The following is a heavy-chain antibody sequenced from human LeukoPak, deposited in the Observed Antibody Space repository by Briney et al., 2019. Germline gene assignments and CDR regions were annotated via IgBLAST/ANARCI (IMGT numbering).Heavy chain of an antibody. CDR2: IWYDGSNK. D-gene: IGHD3-10*01. J-gene: IGHJ3*02. V-gene: IGHV3-33*01. Sequence: GGSLRLSCAASGFTFSSYGMHWVRQAPGKGLEWVAVIWYDGSNKYYADSVKGRFIISRDNSKNTLYLQMNSLRAEDTAVYYCAREWLASAFDIWGQGTMVTVSS. CDR1: GFTFSSYG. CDR3: AREWLASAFDI.